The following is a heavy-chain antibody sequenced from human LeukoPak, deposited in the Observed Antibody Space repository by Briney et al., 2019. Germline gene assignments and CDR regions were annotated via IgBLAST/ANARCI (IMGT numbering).Heavy chain of an antibody. CDR2: IKSKTDGGPT. CDR1: GFTISDAW. CDR3: TTVRVQGQAVAGTGGFDY. D-gene: IGHD6-19*01. J-gene: IGHJ4*02. Sequence: GGPLRLSCAASGFTISDAWIHWVRQAPGEGLEWVASIKSKTDGGPTEYAAPVKGRLTIQRDDLKNSPYMQTNNLENEHIAVYYCTTVRVQGQAVAGTGGFDYWGQGTLVTVSS. V-gene: IGHV3-15*01.